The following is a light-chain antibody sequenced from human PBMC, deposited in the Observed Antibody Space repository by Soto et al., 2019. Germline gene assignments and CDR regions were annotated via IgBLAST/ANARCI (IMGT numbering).Light chain of an antibody. CDR1: QGISSY. CDR2: AAS. J-gene: IGKJ1*01. CDR3: QQYSEDTRT. V-gene: IGKV1-8*01. Sequence: RGTQSPSALSASTGERLTIPCRASQGISSYLAWYQQKPGKAPKLLIYAASTLQSGVPSRFSGSGSGTEFTLTISSLQPDDFATYFCQQYSEDTRTFGEGTKV.